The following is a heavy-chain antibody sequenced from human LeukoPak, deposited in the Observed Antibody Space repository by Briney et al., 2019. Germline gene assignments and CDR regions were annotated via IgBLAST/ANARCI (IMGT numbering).Heavy chain of an antibody. D-gene: IGHD3-10*01. CDR2: IYYGGST. J-gene: IGHJ5*02. CDR3: AKTIRVRGDAYNWFDP. V-gene: IGHV4-39*01. CDR1: GGSIISSSYY. Sequence: SPSETLSLTCTVSGGSIISSSYYWGWIRQPPGKGLEWIGNIYYGGSTYYNPSLKSRATMSVDTSMNQFSLKLSSVTAADTAVYYCAKTIRVRGDAYNWFDPWGQGTLVTVSS.